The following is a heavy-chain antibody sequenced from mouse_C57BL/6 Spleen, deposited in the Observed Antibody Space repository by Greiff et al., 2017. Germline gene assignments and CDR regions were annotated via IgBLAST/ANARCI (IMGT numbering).Heavy chain of an antibody. CDR2: LYPSDSET. V-gene: IGHV1-61*01. CDR1: GYTFTSYW. D-gene: IGHD2-5*01. CDR3: ASAYCSNPAWFAY. J-gene: IGHJ3*01. Sequence: QLQQLGAELLRPGSSVKLSCKVPGYTFTSYWMAGVKQRPGQGFEWIGNLYPSDSETHYNQKFKDKATLTVDKSSSTAYMQLSSLTSEDSAVYDCASAYCSNPAWFAYWGQGTLVTVSA.